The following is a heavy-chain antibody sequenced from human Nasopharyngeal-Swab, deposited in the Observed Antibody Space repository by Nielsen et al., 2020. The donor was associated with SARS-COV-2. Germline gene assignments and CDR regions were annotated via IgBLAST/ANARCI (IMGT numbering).Heavy chain of an antibody. CDR2: ISSSSSYM. D-gene: IGHD2-15*01. V-gene: IGHV3-21*01. J-gene: IGHJ4*02. CDR3: ARGEGTYCSGGSCYSDSGGDY. Sequence: VRQAPGQGLAWVSPISSSSSYMYYADSVKGRFTTSRDNAKNSLYLQMNSLRAEDTAVYYCARGEGTYCSGGSCYSDSGGDYWGQGTLVTVSS.